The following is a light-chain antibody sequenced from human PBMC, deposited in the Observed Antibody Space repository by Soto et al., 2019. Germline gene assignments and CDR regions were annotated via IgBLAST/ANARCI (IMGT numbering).Light chain of an antibody. J-gene: IGLJ1*01. CDR3: SSYTCSSTLLYV. CDR1: SSDVGGYNY. CDR2: DVS. Sequence: QSALTQPASVSGSPGQSITISCTGTSSDVGGYNYVSWYQQQPGKAPKLMIYDVSNRPSGVSNCFSGSHSGNTASLTISGLQAVDEADYYCSSYTCSSTLLYVFGTGTKLTGL. V-gene: IGLV2-14*01.